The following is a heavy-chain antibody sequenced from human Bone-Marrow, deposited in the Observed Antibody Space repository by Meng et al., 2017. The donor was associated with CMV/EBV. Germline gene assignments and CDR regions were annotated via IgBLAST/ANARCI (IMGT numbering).Heavy chain of an antibody. D-gene: IGHD6-13*01. CDR2: ISSSGSTI. CDR1: GFTSSDYY. CDR3: ARDLIAAAGYDY. J-gene: IGHJ4*02. Sequence: LSLTCAASGFTSSDYYMSWIRQAPGKRLEWVSYISSSGSTIYYADSVNGRFTISRDNANNSLYLQMSSLRAEDTAVYYCARDLIAAAGYDYWGQGTLVTVSS. V-gene: IGHV3-11*04.